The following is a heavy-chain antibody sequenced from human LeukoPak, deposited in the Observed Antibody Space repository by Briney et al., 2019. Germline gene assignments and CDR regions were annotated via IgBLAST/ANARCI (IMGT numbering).Heavy chain of an antibody. CDR3: ARDLWSGYYTLFDY. Sequence: GGSLRLSCVASGFSFSSYAMSWVRQAPGKGLEWVSGISGSGGGTYFADSVKGRFTISRDNAKNSLYLQMNSLRAEDTAVYYCARDLWSGYYTLFDYWGQGTLVTVSS. CDR2: ISGSGGGT. D-gene: IGHD3-3*01. V-gene: IGHV3-23*01. CDR1: GFSFSSYA. J-gene: IGHJ4*02.